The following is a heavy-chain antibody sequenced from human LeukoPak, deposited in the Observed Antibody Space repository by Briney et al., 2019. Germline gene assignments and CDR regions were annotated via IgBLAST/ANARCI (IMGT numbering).Heavy chain of an antibody. CDR2: NIPIFGTA. CDR1: GGTFSSYA. V-gene: IGHV1-69*13. Sequence: SVKVSCKASGGTFSSYAISWVRQAPGQGLEWMGGNIPIFGTANYAQKFQGRVTITADESTSTAYMELSSLRSEDTAVYYCARVTQRDSNLYGMDVWGQGTTVTVSS. D-gene: IGHD4-11*01. J-gene: IGHJ6*02. CDR3: ARVTQRDSNLYGMDV.